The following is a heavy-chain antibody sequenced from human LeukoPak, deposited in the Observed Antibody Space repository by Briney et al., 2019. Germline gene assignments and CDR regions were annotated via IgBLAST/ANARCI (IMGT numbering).Heavy chain of an antibody. J-gene: IGHJ3*02. CDR1: GGSISSSSYY. CDR3: ARDDGFWNSYHGAFDI. V-gene: IGHV4-39*07. Sequence: PSETLSLTCIVSGGSISSSSYYWGWIRQPPGKGLEWIGSIYYSGSTYYNPSLKSRVTISVDTSKNQFSLKLSSVTAADTAVYYCARDDGFWNSYHGAFDIWGQGTMVTVSS. D-gene: IGHD3-3*01. CDR2: IYYSGST.